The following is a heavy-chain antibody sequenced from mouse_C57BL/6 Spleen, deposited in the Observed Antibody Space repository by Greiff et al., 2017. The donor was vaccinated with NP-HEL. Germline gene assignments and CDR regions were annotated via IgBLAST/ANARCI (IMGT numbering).Heavy chain of an antibody. CDR2: ISDGGSYT. CDR3: ARVLYYGSSYDGFAY. V-gene: IGHV5-4*01. CDR1: GFTFSSYA. Sequence: EVQGVESGGGLVKPGGSLKLSCAASGFTFSSYAMSRVRQTPEKRLEWVATISDGGSYTYYPDNVKGRFTISRDNAKNNLYLQMSHLKSEDTAMYYCARVLYYGSSYDGFAYWGQGTLVTVSA. J-gene: IGHJ3*01. D-gene: IGHD1-1*01.